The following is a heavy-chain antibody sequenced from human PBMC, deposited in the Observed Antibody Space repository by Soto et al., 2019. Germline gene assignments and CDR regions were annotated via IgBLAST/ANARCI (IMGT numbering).Heavy chain of an antibody. D-gene: IGHD3-3*01. CDR1: RFTFSNSD. Sequence: EVQLVESGGGLVQPGGSLRLSCAASRFTFSNSDVKWVHQAPGKGLEWVSGVSWNGSRPHYADSVKGRFIISRDNSRNTLYLQTNSLRAEDTAVYYCVRRYYDFWSGYYAFDIWGQGTMVTVSS. J-gene: IGHJ3*02. CDR3: VRRYYDFWSGYYAFDI. CDR2: VSWNGSRP. V-gene: IGHV3-35*01.